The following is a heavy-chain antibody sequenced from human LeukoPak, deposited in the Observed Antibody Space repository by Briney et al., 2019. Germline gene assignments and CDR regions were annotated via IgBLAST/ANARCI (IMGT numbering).Heavy chain of an antibody. J-gene: IGHJ5*02. V-gene: IGHV4-61*07. CDR3: ARRSWYNWFDR. Sequence: WIGYIYYSGSTNYNPSLKSRVTISVDTSKNQFSLKVSSVTAADTAVYYCARRSWYNWFDRWGQGTLVTVSS. CDR2: IYYSGST. D-gene: IGHD6-13*01.